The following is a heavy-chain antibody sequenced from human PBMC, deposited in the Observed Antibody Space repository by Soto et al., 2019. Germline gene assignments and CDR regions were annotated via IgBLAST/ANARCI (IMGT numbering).Heavy chain of an antibody. CDR2: IYWNDDK. Sequence: ASGPTLVNPTQTLTLTCTFSGFSLSTSGVGVGWIRQPPGKALEWLALIYWNDDKRYSPSLKSRLTITKDTSKNQVVLTMTNMDPVDTATYYCAHKSDYDILTGPPRYWGQGTLVTVSS. CDR3: AHKSDYDILTGPPRY. V-gene: IGHV2-5*01. D-gene: IGHD3-9*01. J-gene: IGHJ4*02. CDR1: GFSLSTSGVG.